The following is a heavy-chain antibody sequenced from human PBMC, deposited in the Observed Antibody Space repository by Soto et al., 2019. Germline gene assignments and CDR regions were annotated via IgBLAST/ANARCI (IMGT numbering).Heavy chain of an antibody. V-gene: IGHV1-69*04. CDR3: ARHWGSTANPPVPPYYYYGMDV. Sequence: ASVKVSCKASGGTFSIYAISWVLQAPGQGLEWMGRIIPILGIANYAQKFQGRVTITADKSTSTAYMELSSLRSEDTAVYYCARHWGSTANPPVPPYYYYGMDVWGQGTTVTVSS. J-gene: IGHJ6*02. CDR1: GGTFSIYA. D-gene: IGHD3-16*01. CDR2: IIPILGIA.